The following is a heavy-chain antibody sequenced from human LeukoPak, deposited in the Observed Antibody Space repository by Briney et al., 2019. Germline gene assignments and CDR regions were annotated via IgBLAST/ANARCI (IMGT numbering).Heavy chain of an antibody. D-gene: IGHD1-26*01. J-gene: IGHJ4*02. CDR1: GYTFTSYG. Sequence: ASVKVSCKASGYTFTSYGISWVRQAPGQGLEWMGWISAYNGNTNYAQKFQGRVTMTTDTSTSTAYMELRSLRSDDTAVYYCARVAAAVGATTEYYFDYWGQGTLVTVSS. CDR3: ARVAAAVGATTEYYFDY. CDR2: ISAYNGNT. V-gene: IGHV1-18*01.